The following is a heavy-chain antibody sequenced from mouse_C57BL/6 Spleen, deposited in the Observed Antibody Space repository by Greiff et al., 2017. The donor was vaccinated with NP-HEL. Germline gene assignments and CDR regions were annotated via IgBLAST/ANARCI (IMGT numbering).Heavy chain of an antibody. Sequence: EVQLQQSGAELVKPGASVKLSCTASGFNIKDYYMHWVKQRTEQGLEWIGRIDPEDGETKYAPKFQGKATITADTSSNTAYLQLSSLTSEDTAVYDCARSRADYYGSSYDWYFDVWGTGTTVTVSS. CDR3: ARSRADYYGSSYDWYFDV. CDR2: IDPEDGET. D-gene: IGHD1-1*01. J-gene: IGHJ1*03. V-gene: IGHV14-2*01. CDR1: GFNIKDYY.